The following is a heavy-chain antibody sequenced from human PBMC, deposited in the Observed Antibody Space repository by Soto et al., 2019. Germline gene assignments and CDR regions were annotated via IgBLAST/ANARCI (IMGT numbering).Heavy chain of an antibody. CDR3: AKENGYSSSWFEFDY. CDR1: HFIFNNAW. D-gene: IGHD6-13*01. J-gene: IGHJ4*02. CDR2: IKSKPDGGTT. Sequence: PGGSLRLSCAASHFIFNNAWMNWVRQAPGKGLEWVGRIKSKPDGGTTDYAAPVKGRFSISRDDSKNTLYLQMNSLRAEDTAVYYCAKENGYSSSWFEFDYWGQGTLVTVSS. V-gene: IGHV3-15*07.